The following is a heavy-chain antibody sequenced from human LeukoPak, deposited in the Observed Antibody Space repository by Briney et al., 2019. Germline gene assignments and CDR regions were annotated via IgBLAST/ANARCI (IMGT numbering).Heavy chain of an antibody. Sequence: PSQTLSLTCTVSRGSISSVSYYWSWIRQPAGKGLEWIERIYTSGSTNYNLSLKSRVTISVDTSKNQFYVKLSSVNAADTAVYYCARGSDYYDSSGYRFDYWGQGTMVTVSS. J-gene: IGHJ4*02. D-gene: IGHD3-22*01. CDR3: ARGSDYYDSSGYRFDY. V-gene: IGHV4-61*02. CDR1: RGSISSVSYY. CDR2: IYTSGST.